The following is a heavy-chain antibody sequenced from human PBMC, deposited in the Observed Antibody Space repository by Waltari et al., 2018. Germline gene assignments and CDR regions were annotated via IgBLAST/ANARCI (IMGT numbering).Heavy chain of an antibody. V-gene: IGHV3-23*03. D-gene: IGHD3-22*01. CDR3: AKGFDRASFDS. J-gene: IGHJ4*02. CDR1: GFIFSSYT. CDR2: IFHGGGDK. Sequence: EVQLLESGGGLVQPGGSLRLSCAASGFIFSSYTMNWVRQAPGKGLELVSIFHGGGDKDYADSVRGRFIISRDNSNNMLYLQMNSLRPEDSGVYYCAKGFDRASFDSWGQGALVTVSS.